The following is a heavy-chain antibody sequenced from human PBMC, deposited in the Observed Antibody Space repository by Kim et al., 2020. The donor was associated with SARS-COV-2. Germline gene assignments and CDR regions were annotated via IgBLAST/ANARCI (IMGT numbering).Heavy chain of an antibody. J-gene: IGHJ4*02. CDR2: GST. CDR3: ARPSSNYHY. Sequence: GSTSYTPSLKSRVTISVDTSKNQFSLKLSSVTAADTAVYYCARPSSNYHYWGQGTLVTVSS. D-gene: IGHD4-4*01. V-gene: IGHV4-39*01.